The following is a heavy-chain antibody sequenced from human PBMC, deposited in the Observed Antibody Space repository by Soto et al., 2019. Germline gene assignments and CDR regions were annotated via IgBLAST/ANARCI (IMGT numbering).Heavy chain of an antibody. D-gene: IGHD1-26*01. CDR2: ISGSGDST. Sequence: GGSLRLSCAASGFTFASYDMNWVRQAPGKGLKWVAAISGSGDSTYYADSVKGRFTISRDNSKNALYLHMNSLRAEDTAIYYCEKFASGNYPYYFDYWGQGTLVTVSS. V-gene: IGHV3-23*01. CDR1: GFTFASYD. J-gene: IGHJ4*02. CDR3: EKFASGNYPYYFDY.